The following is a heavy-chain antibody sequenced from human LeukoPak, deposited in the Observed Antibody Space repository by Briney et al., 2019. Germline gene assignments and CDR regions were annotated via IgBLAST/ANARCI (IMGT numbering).Heavy chain of an antibody. CDR2: INPNSGDT. Sequence: ASVKVSCKASGYIFTGYYMHWVRQAPGQGLEWMGWINPNSGDTNYAQKFQGRVTMTRDTSISTAYLQWSSLKASDTAMYYCARLESYIKSLYYWGQGTLVTVSS. CDR1: GYIFTGYY. V-gene: IGHV1-2*02. CDR3: ARLESYIKSLYY. J-gene: IGHJ4*02. D-gene: IGHD1-14*01.